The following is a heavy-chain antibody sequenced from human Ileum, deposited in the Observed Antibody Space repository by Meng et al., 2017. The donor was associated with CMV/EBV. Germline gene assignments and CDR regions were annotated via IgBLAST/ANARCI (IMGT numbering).Heavy chain of an antibody. CDR2: ISGSGGST. Sequence: GESLKISCAASGFSFSTYGMNWVRQTPGKGLEWVSSISGSGGSTYSADSVKGRLTISRDNSESTLYLQMNSLTAEDTAIYYCVKGWQNLGDYWGQGTLVTVSS. D-gene: IGHD7-27*01. J-gene: IGHJ4*02. CDR3: VKGWQNLGDY. CDR1: GFSFSTYG. V-gene: IGHV3-23*01.